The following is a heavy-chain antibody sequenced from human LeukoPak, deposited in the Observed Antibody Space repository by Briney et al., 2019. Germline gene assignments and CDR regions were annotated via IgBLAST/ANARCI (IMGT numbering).Heavy chain of an antibody. J-gene: IGHJ4*02. Sequence: PGGSLRLSCEASGFTFRNYWMIWVRQAPGKGLERVANIKEDGSETYYVDSVKGRFTISRDNTKNTLYLQMYSLRAEDTAIYYCAKAPPYTKYFDYWGQGTLLTVSS. V-gene: IGHV3-7*03. D-gene: IGHD1-1*01. CDR3: AKAPPYTKYFDY. CDR2: IKEDGSET. CDR1: GFTFRNYW.